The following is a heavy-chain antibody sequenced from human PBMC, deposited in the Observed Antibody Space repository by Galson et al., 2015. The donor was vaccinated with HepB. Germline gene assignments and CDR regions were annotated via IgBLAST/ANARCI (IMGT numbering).Heavy chain of an antibody. CDR2: IKQDGSEK. Sequence: SLRLSCAASGFTFSSYWMSWVRQAPGKGLEWVANIKQDGSEKYYVDSVKGRFTISRDNAKNSLYLQMNSLRAEDTAVYYCARLGDYGDLTVLEEFDYWGQGTLVTVSS. D-gene: IGHD4-17*01. CDR1: GFTFSSYW. J-gene: IGHJ4*02. CDR3: ARLGDYGDLTVLEEFDY. V-gene: IGHV3-7*01.